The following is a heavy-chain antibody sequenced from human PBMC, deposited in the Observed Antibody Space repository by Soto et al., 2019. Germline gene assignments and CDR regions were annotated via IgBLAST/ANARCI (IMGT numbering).Heavy chain of an antibody. CDR2: IIPIFGTA. V-gene: IGHV1-69*13. CDR3: ASSFDSRTSTKYPSSSWYYYGMDV. J-gene: IGHJ6*02. D-gene: IGHD6-6*01. CDR1: GGTFSSYA. Sequence: VASVKVSCKASGGTFSSYAISWVRQAPGQGLEWMGGIIPIFGTANYAQKFQGRVTITADESTSTAYMELSSLRSEDTAVYYCASSFDSRTSTKYPSSSWYYYGMDVWGQGTTVTVSS.